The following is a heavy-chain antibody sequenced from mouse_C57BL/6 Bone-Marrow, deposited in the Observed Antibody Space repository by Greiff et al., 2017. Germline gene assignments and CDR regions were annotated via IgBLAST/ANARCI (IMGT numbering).Heavy chain of an antibody. CDR1: GFTFSDYG. J-gene: IGHJ2*01. Sequence: VQLQQSGGGLVKPGGSLKLSCAASGFTFSDYGMHWVRQAPEKGLEWVAYISSGSSTIYYADTVKGRFTISRDNAKNTLFLQLTSLRSEDTAMYYCAGRGWGCGYWGQGTTLTVSA. CDR2: ISSGSSTI. CDR3: AGRGWGCGY. D-gene: IGHD3-3*01. V-gene: IGHV5-17*01.